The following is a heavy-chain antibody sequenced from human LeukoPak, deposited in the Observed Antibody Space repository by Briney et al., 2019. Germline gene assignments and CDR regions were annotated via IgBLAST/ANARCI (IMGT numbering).Heavy chain of an antibody. Sequence: PGGSLRLSCAASGFTFSSYAMSWVRQAPGKGLEWVSVISGSGGSTYYADSVKGRFTISRNNSKNTLYLQMNSLRAEDTAVYYCAKDPGKGFLANFFDYWGQGTLVTVSS. CDR1: GFTFSSYA. CDR3: AKDPGKGFLANFFDY. V-gene: IGHV3-23*01. J-gene: IGHJ4*02. D-gene: IGHD3-3*01. CDR2: ISGSGGST.